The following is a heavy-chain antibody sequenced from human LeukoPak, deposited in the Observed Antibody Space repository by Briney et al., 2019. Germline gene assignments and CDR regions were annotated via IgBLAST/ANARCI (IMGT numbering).Heavy chain of an antibody. CDR3: AKDIGSGHTSYYYGMDV. CDR1: GFTFSSYA. D-gene: IGHD2-15*01. V-gene: IGHV3-23*01. Sequence: GGSLRLSCAASGFTFSSYAMSWVRQAPGKGLEWVSAISGSGGSTYYADSVKGRFTISRDNAKNSLYLQLNSLRAEDSALYYCAKDIGSGHTSYYYGMDVWGQGTTVTVSS. J-gene: IGHJ6*02. CDR2: ISGSGGST.